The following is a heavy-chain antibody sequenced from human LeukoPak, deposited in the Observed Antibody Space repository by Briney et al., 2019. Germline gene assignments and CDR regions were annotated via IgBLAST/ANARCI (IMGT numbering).Heavy chain of an antibody. J-gene: IGHJ4*02. CDR2: INRRGHT. CDR3: AKEVDCPSDCLFFHS. D-gene: IGHD2-21*02. Sequence: PGGSLRLSCAASGLTFDRFTIHWVRQTPGKGLEWVSLINRRGHTFYADSVKGRFTISRDNSRNSVFVQMNSLRPEDTALYHCAKEVDCPSDCLFFHSWGQGTLVTVSS. CDR1: GLTFDRFT. V-gene: IGHV3-43*01.